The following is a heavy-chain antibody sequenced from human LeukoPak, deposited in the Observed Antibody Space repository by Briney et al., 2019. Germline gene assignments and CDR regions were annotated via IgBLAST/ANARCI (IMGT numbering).Heavy chain of an antibody. D-gene: IGHD2-2*02. CDR2: IRSKANSYAT. CDR1: GFTVSSNY. CDR3: TSREEYCSSTSCFTNFDY. Sequence: GGSLRLSCAASGFTVSSNYMSWVRQASGKGLEWVGRIRSKANSYATAYAASVKGRFTISRDDSKNTAYLQMNSLKTEDTAVYYCTSREEYCSSTSCFTNFDYWGQGTLVTVSS. J-gene: IGHJ4*02. V-gene: IGHV3-73*01.